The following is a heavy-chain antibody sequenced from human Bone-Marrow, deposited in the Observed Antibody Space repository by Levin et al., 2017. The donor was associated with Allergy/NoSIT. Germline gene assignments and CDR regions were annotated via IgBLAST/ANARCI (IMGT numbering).Heavy chain of an antibody. CDR3: ARVSLIVGTRYFDY. V-gene: IGHV2-70*17. J-gene: IGHJ4*02. CDR2: IDWDDDK. D-gene: IGHD1-26*01. Sequence: SGPTLVKPTQTLTLTCTVSGFSLSRSGMCVSWIRQPPGKALEWLARIDWDDDKVYSASLKTRLTISKDTSKNQVVLTMTNMDPVDTATYYCARVSLIVGTRYFDYWGQGTLVTVSS. CDR1: GFSLSRSGMC.